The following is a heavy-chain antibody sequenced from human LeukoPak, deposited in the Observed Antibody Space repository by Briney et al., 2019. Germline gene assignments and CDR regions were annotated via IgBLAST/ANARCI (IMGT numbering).Heavy chain of an antibody. CDR3: ARNFLLDGYSYGYDAFDI. CDR1: GYTFTTYA. Sequence: ASVKVSCKTSGYTFTTYAIHWVRQAPGQRPEWMGWINGGNGNTQYSQKFQGRVTITRDTSTSTVYMELSSLRSEDTAVYYCARNFLLDGYSYGYDAFDIWGQGTMVTVSS. D-gene: IGHD5-18*01. CDR2: INGGNGNT. J-gene: IGHJ3*02. V-gene: IGHV1-3*01.